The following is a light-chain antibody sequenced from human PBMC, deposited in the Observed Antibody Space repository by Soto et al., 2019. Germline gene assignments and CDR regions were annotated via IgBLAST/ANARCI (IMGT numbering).Light chain of an antibody. CDR2: ATS. V-gene: IGKV1-39*01. Sequence: TQMTQSPSSMPASIGDRVTITCRASETVAKSLNWYRQKPGKAPELLIYATSHLQSGVPSRFSGSGSGTEFTLTISSLKHDDFATYYCQQYNSYSWTFGQGTKVDIK. CDR1: ETVAKS. J-gene: IGKJ1*01. CDR3: QQYNSYSWT.